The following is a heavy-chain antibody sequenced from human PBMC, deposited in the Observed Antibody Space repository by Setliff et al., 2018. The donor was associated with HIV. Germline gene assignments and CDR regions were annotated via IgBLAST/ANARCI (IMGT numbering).Heavy chain of an antibody. CDR3: ARRPPRYCINTSCHRDWFDP. D-gene: IGHD2-2*01. CDR2: INHSGST. Sequence: SETLSLTCAVYGGSFSGYYWSWIRQPPGKGLEWIGEINHSGSTNYNPSLKSRVTISVDTSKNQFSLKLSSVTAADTAVDYCARRPPRYCINTSCHRDWFDPWGQGTLVTVSS. V-gene: IGHV4-34*01. CDR1: GGSFSGYY. J-gene: IGHJ5*02.